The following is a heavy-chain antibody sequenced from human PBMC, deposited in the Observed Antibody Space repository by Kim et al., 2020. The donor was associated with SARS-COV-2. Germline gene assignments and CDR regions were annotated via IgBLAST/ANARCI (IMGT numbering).Heavy chain of an antibody. Sequence: SVKVSCKASGGTFGSSAISWVRQAPGQGLEWMGRIIPILDIASYAQNFQGRVMITADKSTTTAYVELTSLRSEDTAVYYCARGYSSGYFFDYWGQGTRVTVSS. D-gene: IGHD3-22*01. V-gene: IGHV1-69*04. CDR2: IIPILDIA. J-gene: IGHJ4*02. CDR3: ARGYSSGYFFDY. CDR1: GGTFGSSA.